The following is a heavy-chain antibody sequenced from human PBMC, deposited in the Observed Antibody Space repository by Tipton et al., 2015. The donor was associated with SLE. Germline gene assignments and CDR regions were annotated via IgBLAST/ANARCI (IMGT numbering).Heavy chain of an antibody. CDR3: ARAGAAAAAGAFDI. Sequence: TLSLTCAVYGVSFSGYYWIWIWQPPGKGLERIGYIYYSGSTNYNPSLKSRVTISVDTSKNQFSLKLSPVTAADAAVYYCARAGAAAAAGAFDIWAHGTMVAVSS. J-gene: IGHJ3*02. CDR1: GVSFSGYY. CDR2: IYYSGST. D-gene: IGHD6-13*01. V-gene: IGHV4-59*01.